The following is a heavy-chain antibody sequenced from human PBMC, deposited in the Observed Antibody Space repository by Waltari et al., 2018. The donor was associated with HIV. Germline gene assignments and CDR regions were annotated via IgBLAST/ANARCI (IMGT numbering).Heavy chain of an antibody. CDR3: ARDGFRRVRGVNWFDP. J-gene: IGHJ5*02. V-gene: IGHV4-39*07. D-gene: IGHD3-10*01. CDR1: GGSISSSCYC. Sequence: QLQLQVSGPGLVTPSETLSLTCTFSGGSISSSCYCWGCIRQPAGKGLEWIGSIYYSGSTYYNPSLKSRVTIAVDTSKNQFSLKLSSVTAADTAVYYCARDGFRRVRGVNWFDPWGQGTLVTVSS. CDR2: IYYSGST.